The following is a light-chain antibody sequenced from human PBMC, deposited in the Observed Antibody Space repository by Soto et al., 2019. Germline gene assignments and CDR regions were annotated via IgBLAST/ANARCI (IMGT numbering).Light chain of an antibody. J-gene: IGKJ4*01. CDR3: QQYSSWPLT. Sequence: EIVMTQSPATLSVSPGERATLSCRASRTISSNLAWYQQKPGQAPRLLIYGASTRATSIPATFSGSGSGTEFSLTISSLQSEDFAIYYCQQYSSWPLTFGGGTKVEIK. CDR1: RTISSN. CDR2: GAS. V-gene: IGKV3-15*01.